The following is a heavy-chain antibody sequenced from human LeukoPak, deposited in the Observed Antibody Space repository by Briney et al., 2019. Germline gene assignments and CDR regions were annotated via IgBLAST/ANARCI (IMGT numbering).Heavy chain of an antibody. CDR1: GGSISSSSYY. D-gene: IGHD3-10*01. J-gene: IGHJ4*02. CDR3: ARATMVRGVPFDY. CDR2: IYYSGST. V-gene: IGHV4-39*01. Sequence: PSGTLSLTCTVSGGSISSSSYYWGWIRQPPGKGLEWIGSIYYSGSTYYNPSLKSRVTISVDTSKNQFSLKLSSVTAADTAVYYCARATMVRGVPFDYWGQGTLVTVSS.